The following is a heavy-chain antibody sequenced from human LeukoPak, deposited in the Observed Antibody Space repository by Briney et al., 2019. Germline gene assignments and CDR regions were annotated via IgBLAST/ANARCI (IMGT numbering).Heavy chain of an antibody. D-gene: IGHD3-9*01. CDR3: ARGHYDVLTGFHY. J-gene: IGHJ4*02. V-gene: IGHV3-53*01. CDR1: GFLVSSNY. Sequence: PGGSLRLSCAASGFLVSSNYMSWVRQAPGKGLEWVSVIYSGGSTYYADSVKGRFTVSRDNSKNMLYLQMNSLRAEDTAVYYCARGHYDVLTGFHYWGQGTLVTVSS. CDR2: IYSGGST.